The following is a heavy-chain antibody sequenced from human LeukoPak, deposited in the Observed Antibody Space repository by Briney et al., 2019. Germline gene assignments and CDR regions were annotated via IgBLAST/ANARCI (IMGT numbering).Heavy chain of an antibody. CDR3: ARAGGYYYDSSGWLLDAFDI. CDR1: GFTFSSYS. Sequence: GGSLRLSCAASGFTFSSYSMNWVRQAPGKGLEWVSSISSSSSYKYYADSVKGRFTISRDNAKNSLYLQMNSLRAEDTAVYYCARAGGYYYDSSGWLLDAFDIWGQGTMVTVSS. CDR2: ISSSSSYK. D-gene: IGHD3-22*01. V-gene: IGHV3-21*01. J-gene: IGHJ3*02.